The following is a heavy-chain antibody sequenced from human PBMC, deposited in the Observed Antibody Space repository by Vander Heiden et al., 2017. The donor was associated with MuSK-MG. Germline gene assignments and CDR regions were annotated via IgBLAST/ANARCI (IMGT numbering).Heavy chain of an antibody. CDR3: ARERGRYCSGGSCYPGESWFDP. D-gene: IGHD2-15*01. J-gene: IGHJ5*02. V-gene: IGHV1-69*01. Sequence: QVQLVQSGAEVKKPGSSVKVSCKAPGGPFSSYAFSWVRQAPGQGLEWMGGIIPIFGTANYAQKFQGRVTITADESTSTAYMELSSLRSEDTAVYYCARERGRYCSGGSCYPGESWFDPWGQGTLVTVSS. CDR1: GGPFSSYA. CDR2: IIPIFGTA.